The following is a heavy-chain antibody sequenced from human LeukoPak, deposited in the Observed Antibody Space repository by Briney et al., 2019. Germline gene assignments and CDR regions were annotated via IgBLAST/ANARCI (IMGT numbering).Heavy chain of an antibody. CDR3: ARRETRRGLLDI. D-gene: IGHD3-10*01. CDR2: IYYSGST. V-gene: IGHV4-39*07. J-gene: IGHJ3*02. CDR1: GGSISSSSYY. Sequence: SETLSLTCTVSGGSISSSSYYWGWIRQPPGKGLEWIGSIYYSGSTYYNPPLKSRVTISVDTSKNQFSLKLSSVTAADTAVYYCARRETRRGLLDIWGQGTMVTVSS.